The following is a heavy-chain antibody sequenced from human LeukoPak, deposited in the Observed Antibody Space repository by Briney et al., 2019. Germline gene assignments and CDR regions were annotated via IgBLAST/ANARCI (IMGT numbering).Heavy chain of an antibody. CDR1: VFTFSSYA. J-gene: IGHJ4*02. CDR3: AKDLRSSGWLVRDY. D-gene: IGHD6-19*01. V-gene: IGHV3-23*01. CDR2: ISGSGGST. Sequence: GGSLRLSCAASVFTFSSYAMSWVRQAPGKGLEWVSAISGSGGSTYYADSVKGRFTISRDNSKNTLYLQMNSLRAEDTAVYYCAKDLRSSGWLVRDYWGQGTLVTVSS.